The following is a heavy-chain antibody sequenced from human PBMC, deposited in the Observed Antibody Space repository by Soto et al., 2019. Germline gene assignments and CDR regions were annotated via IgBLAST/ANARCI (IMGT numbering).Heavy chain of an antibody. D-gene: IGHD6-6*01. CDR1: GGSISSYY. J-gene: IGHJ6*04. CDR2: IYYSGST. V-gene: IGHV4-59*01. Sequence: PSETLSLTCTVSGGSISSYYWSWIRQPPGKGLEWIGYIYYSGSTNYNPSLKSRVTISVDTSKNQFSLKLSSVTAADTAVYYCAREVAAFTGWMDVWGKGTTVTVSS. CDR3: AREVAAFTGWMDV.